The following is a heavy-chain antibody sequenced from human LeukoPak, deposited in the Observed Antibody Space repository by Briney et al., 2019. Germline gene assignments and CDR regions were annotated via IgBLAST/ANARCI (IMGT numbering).Heavy chain of an antibody. CDR2: INQDGSEK. CDR3: ARGPYKYVISANPDY. J-gene: IGHJ4*02. V-gene: IGHV3-7*01. CDR1: GFTFGNHR. D-gene: IGHD1-1*01. Sequence: GGSLRLSCVASGFTFGNHRMSWVRQAPGKGLEWVANINQDGSEKNYVDSVKGRFTISRDNAKNSLFLQMNSLRAEDTAVYYCARGPYKYVISANPDYWGQGTLVTVSS.